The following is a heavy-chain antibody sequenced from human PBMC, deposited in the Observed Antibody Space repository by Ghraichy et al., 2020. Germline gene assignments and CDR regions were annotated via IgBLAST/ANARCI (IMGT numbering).Heavy chain of an antibody. CDR3: ARKGGTFDY. CDR2: IKYSGSEK. V-gene: IGHV3-7*03. CDR1: GFTFSSYY. D-gene: IGHD1-26*01. Sequence: GSLRLSCAASGFTFSSYYMSWVRQAPGKGLEWVANIKYSGSEKNYVDSVKGRFTISRDNVKNSLFLQMNNLRAEDTAVYYCARKGGTFDYWGQGTLVTVSS. J-gene: IGHJ4*02.